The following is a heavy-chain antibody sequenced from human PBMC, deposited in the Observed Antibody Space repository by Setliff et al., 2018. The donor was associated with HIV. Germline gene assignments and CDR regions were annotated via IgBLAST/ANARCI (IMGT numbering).Heavy chain of an antibody. CDR3: AKDWPNAVTGTFGDS. D-gene: IGHD6-19*01. CDR1: GFTFRKYA. V-gene: IGHV3-23*01. J-gene: IGHJ4*02. Sequence: LRLSCTASGFTFRKYAMSWVRQPPGKGLEWVSSIVGGAGYTYYADSVKGRFTISRDNSENTLYLQMNSLRAEDTAVYYCAKDWPNAVTGTFGDSWGQGTLVTVSS. CDR2: IVGGAGYT.